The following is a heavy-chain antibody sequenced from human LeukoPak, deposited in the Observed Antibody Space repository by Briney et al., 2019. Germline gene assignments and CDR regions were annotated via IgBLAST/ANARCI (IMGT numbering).Heavy chain of an antibody. CDR2: IYTSGST. V-gene: IGHV4-4*07. D-gene: IGHD5-18*01. CDR3: ARGGRIQLWQYYFDY. Sequence: SETLSLTCTVSGGSISSYYWSWIRQPAGKGLEWIGRIYTSGSTNYNPPLKSRVIMSVDTSKNQFSLKLSSVTAADTAVYYCARGGRIQLWQYYFDYWGQGTLVTVSS. J-gene: IGHJ4*02. CDR1: GGSISSYY.